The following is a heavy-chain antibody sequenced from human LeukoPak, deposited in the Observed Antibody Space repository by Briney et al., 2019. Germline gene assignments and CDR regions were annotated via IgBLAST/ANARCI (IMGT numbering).Heavy chain of an antibody. Sequence: ASVKVSCKASGYTFTSYGISWVRQAPGQGLEWMGWISAYNGNTNYAQKLQGRVTMTTDTSTSTAYMELRSLRSDDTAVYYCARDYRIAAADWYFDPWGRGTLVTVSS. CDR2: ISAYNGNT. D-gene: IGHD6-13*01. J-gene: IGHJ2*01. CDR3: ARDYRIAAADWYFDP. V-gene: IGHV1-18*01. CDR1: GYTFTSYG.